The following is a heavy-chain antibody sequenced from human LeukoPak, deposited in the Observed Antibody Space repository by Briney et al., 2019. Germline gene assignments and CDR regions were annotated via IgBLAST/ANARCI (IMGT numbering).Heavy chain of an antibody. CDR2: INPSGGTT. V-gene: IGHV1-46*01. J-gene: IGHJ3*02. CDR1: VYTFTTYY. CDR3: AREGVGGYRDTFDI. Sequence: GTSVNVSCKASVYTFTTYYIHWVRQAPGQGLEWVGIINPSGGTTSCAQKFQGRVTMTSDTSTSTVYMELSSLRSEDTAVYYCAREGVGGYRDTFDIWGQGTMVTVSS. D-gene: IGHD1-26*01.